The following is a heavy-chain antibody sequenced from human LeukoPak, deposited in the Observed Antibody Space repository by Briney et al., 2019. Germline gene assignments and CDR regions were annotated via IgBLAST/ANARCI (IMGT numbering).Heavy chain of an antibody. V-gene: IGHV4-59*01. Sequence: SETLSLTCTVSGGSISSYYWSWIRQPPGKGLEWIGYIYYSGSTNYNPSLKSRVTISVDTSKNQFSLKLSSVTAADTAVYYCARDSGCSSTSCHPDYFDYWGQGTLVTVSS. D-gene: IGHD2-2*01. J-gene: IGHJ4*02. CDR1: GGSISSYY. CDR2: IYYSGST. CDR3: ARDSGCSSTSCHPDYFDY.